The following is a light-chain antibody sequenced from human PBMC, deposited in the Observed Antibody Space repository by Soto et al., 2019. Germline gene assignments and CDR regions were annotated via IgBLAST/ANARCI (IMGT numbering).Light chain of an antibody. Sequence: EIVMTQSPATLSVSPGERATLSCRVSQSVSSNLAWYQQKPGQAPRLLIYGASTRATGIPARFSGSGSGTEFTLTISSLQSEDFAVYYCQQYNNWLFTFGGGTKVEIK. J-gene: IGKJ4*01. CDR3: QQYNNWLFT. CDR1: QSVSSN. V-gene: IGKV3-15*01. CDR2: GAS.